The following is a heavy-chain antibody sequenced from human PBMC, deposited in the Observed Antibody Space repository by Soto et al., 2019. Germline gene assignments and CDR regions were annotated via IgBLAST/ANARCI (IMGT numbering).Heavy chain of an antibody. D-gene: IGHD4-4*01. CDR2: ISWNSDNI. CDR1: GFTFDDYA. J-gene: IGHJ3*02. Sequence: PGGSLRLSCAASGFTFDDYAMHWVRQAPGKGLEWVSGISWNSDNIVYADSVKGRFTISRDNAKNSLYLQMNSLRAEDTALYYCANYLYSNYGDAFDIWGQGTMVTVSS. V-gene: IGHV3-9*01. CDR3: ANYLYSNYGDAFDI.